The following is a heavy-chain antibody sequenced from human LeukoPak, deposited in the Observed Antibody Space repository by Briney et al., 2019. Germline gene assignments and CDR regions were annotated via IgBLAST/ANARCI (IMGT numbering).Heavy chain of an antibody. Sequence: GSLRLSCAASGFTFSSYAMSWVRQAPGKGLEGVSAISGSGGSTYYADSVKGPFSLSRDNSKNTPYLQINSLRPADPAVSFCARGSGSYRDSFDIWGQGTMVTVSS. CDR1: GFTFSSYA. V-gene: IGHV3-23*01. CDR2: ISGSGGST. J-gene: IGHJ3*02. CDR3: ARGSGSYRDSFDI. D-gene: IGHD1-26*01.